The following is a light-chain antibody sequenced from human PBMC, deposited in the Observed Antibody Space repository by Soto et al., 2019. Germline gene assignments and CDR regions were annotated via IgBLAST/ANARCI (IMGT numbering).Light chain of an antibody. CDR2: DSS. J-gene: IGKJ3*01. CDR1: QSVTSY. CDR3: QQLNNGPLT. Sequence: EIVLTQSPATLSLSPGERAALSCRASQSVTSYLAWYQQKPGQAPRLLIYDSSNRATGIPARFIGSRAGTDCTLTISRLEPKDSVVYYCQQLNNGPLTFGPGTKVDIK. V-gene: IGKV3-11*01.